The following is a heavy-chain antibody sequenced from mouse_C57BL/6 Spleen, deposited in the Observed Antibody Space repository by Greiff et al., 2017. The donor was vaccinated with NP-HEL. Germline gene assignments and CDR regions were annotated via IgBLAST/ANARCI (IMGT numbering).Heavy chain of an antibody. Sequence: EVQLVESGGGLVQPGGSLKLSCAASGFTFSDYYMYWVRQTPEKRLEWVAYISNGGGSTYYPDTVKGRFTISRDNAKNTLYLQMSRLKSEDTAMYYCARRNWDGDYWGQGTTLTVSS. D-gene: IGHD4-1*01. CDR2: ISNGGGST. CDR1: GFTFSDYY. J-gene: IGHJ2*01. CDR3: ARRNWDGDY. V-gene: IGHV5-12*01.